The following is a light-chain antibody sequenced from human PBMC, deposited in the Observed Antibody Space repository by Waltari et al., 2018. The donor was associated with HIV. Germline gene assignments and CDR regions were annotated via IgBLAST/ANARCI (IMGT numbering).Light chain of an antibody. J-gene: IGKJ1*01. CDR3: QQYGSSPKT. Sequence: EIVLTQSPVTLSLSPGERATLSCRASQSIGSDYLAWYQQKPGQAPRLLIYGASSRATGIPDRFSGSGSGTDFTLTISRLEPEDFAVYYCQQYGSSPKTFGQGTKVEIK. CDR2: GAS. V-gene: IGKV3-20*01. CDR1: QSIGSDY.